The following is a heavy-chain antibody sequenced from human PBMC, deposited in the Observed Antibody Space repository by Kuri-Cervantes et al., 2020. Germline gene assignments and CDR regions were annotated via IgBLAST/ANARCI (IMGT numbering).Heavy chain of an antibody. Sequence: ETLSLTCAASGFTVSSNYMSWVRQAPGKGLEWVSAISGSGGSTYYADSVKGRFTISRDNSKNTLYLQMNSLRAEDTAVYYCAKSLNYGDYVNYYYYGMDVWGQGTTVTVSS. D-gene: IGHD4-17*01. V-gene: IGHV3-23*01. CDR2: ISGSGGST. CDR1: GFTVSSNY. J-gene: IGHJ6*02. CDR3: AKSLNYGDYVNYYYYGMDV.